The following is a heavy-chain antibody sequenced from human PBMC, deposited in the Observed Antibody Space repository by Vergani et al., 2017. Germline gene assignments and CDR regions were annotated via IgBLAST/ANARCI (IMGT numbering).Heavy chain of an antibody. Sequence: QVHLVQSGAEVKKLGSSVKVSCKASGGPFVSYTISWVRQAPGQGLEWMGGLIPIFGTANYAQKFQGRVTITADATTSTAYMELSSLRSEGTAVYYCASPRQIDIYGMDVWGQGTTVTVSS. CDR1: GGPFVSYT. J-gene: IGHJ6*02. CDR2: LIPIFGTA. CDR3: ASPRQIDIYGMDV. V-gene: IGHV1-69*01.